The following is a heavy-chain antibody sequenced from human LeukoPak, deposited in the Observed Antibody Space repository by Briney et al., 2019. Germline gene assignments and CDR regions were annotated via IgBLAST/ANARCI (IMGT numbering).Heavy chain of an antibody. CDR3: ARATRGYDTGRDLDY. CDR1: GYSFYNFC. J-gene: IGHJ4*02. V-gene: IGHV1-46*02. D-gene: IGHD3-10*01. Sequence: GASVKVSCKASGYSFYNFCMHWVRQAPGQGLEWMRVINPSGENKRYAQKFQGRVTLTRDMSTSTVHMELSSLRSEDTAVYYCARATRGYDTGRDLDYWGQGTLVTVSS. CDR2: INPSGENK.